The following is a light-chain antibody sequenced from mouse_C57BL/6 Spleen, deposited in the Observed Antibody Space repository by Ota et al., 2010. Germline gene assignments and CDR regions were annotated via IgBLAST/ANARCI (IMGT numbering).Light chain of an antibody. CDR2: AAT. V-gene: IGKV12-46*01. CDR3: QHHXGTPFT. CDR1: ENIYSN. Sequence: DIQMTQSPASLSVSVGETVTITCRASENIYSNLAWYQQKQGKSPQLLVYAATNLADGVPSRFSGSGSGTQYSLKINSLQSEDFWGLYCQHHXGTPFTFGSGTKLEI. J-gene: IGKJ4*01.